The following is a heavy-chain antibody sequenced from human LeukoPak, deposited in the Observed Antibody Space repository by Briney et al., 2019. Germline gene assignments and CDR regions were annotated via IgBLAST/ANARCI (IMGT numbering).Heavy chain of an antibody. J-gene: IGHJ4*02. CDR2: INHSGST. D-gene: IGHD2-8*01. V-gene: IGHV4-34*01. CDR3: AGRTCTNGVCYMYGFDY. CDR1: GGSFSGYY. Sequence: SETLSLTCAVYGGSFSGYYWSWIRQPPGKGLEWIGEINHSGSTNYNPSLKSRVTISVDTSKSLFSLKLSSVTAADTAVYYCAGRTCTNGVCYMYGFDYWGQGTLVTVSS.